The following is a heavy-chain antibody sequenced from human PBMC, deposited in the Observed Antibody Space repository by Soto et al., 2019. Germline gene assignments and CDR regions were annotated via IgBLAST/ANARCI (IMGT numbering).Heavy chain of an antibody. D-gene: IGHD2-2*01. J-gene: IGHJ6*02. CDR3: ARDSSLHQPLFYGMDV. CDR2: MYSGGST. Sequence: EVQLVESGGGLVQPGGSLRLSCAASGLTVSSNYMSWVRQAPGKGLEWVSVMYSGGSTYYADSVKGRFIISRDNYKNTLYLQMDSRRGEDTAVYYCARDSSLHQPLFYGMDVWGQGTTVTVSS. V-gene: IGHV3-66*01. CDR1: GLTVSSNY.